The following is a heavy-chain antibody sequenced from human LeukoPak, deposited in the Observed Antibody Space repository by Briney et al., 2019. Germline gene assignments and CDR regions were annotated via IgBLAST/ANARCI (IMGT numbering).Heavy chain of an antibody. CDR2: ISYDGSNK. J-gene: IGHJ4*02. Sequence: GGSLRLSCAASGFTFSNYAMHWVRQAPGKGLEWVALISYDGSNKYYADSVKGRFTFSRDNSKNTLYLQMNSLRPEDTAVYYCARVHSSSWYCCSDYWGLGTLVTVSS. CDR1: GFTFSNYA. D-gene: IGHD6-13*01. V-gene: IGHV3-30-3*01. CDR3: ARVHSSSWYCCSDY.